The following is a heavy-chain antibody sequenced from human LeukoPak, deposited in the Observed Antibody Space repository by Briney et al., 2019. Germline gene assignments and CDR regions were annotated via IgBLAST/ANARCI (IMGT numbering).Heavy chain of an antibody. CDR1: GFTFSSYA. V-gene: IGHV3-23*01. CDR3: SRGRYRSSTSCYIDY. Sequence: GGSLRLSCVTSGFTFSSYAMGWVRQAPGKGLEWVSGIGGSAGSTYYADSVKGRFTISRDNSKNTLYLQMNSLRAEDTAVYYCSRGRYRSSTSCYIDYWGQGTLVTVSS. CDR2: IGGSAGST. D-gene: IGHD2-2*02. J-gene: IGHJ4*02.